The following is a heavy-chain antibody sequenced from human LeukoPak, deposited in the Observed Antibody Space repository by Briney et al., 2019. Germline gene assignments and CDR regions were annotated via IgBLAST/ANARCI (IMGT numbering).Heavy chain of an antibody. CDR1: GASITSYH. CDR2: IYASGST. J-gene: IGHJ4*02. D-gene: IGHD6-19*01. CDR3: ARDLGGWYADL. Sequence: PSETQSLTCTVSGASITSYHWSWIRQPAGKGLEWIGRIYASGSTNYNPSLKSRFSISVDRSKNEFSLRLSSVTAADTAVYYCARDLGGWYADLWGQGTVVTVSS. V-gene: IGHV4-4*07.